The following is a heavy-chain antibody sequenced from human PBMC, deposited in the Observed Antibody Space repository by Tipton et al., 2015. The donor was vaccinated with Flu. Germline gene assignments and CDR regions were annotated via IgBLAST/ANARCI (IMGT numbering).Heavy chain of an antibody. CDR3: ARERRGGWPFYDAFDF. CDR1: GDSIGNGYY. V-gene: IGHV4-38-2*02. Sequence: TLSLTCSVSGDSIGNGYYWGWIRQPPGKGLEWIGNIHRSGNTYHNPSLKSRVTMSVDLFKNQISLRLSSVTAADTAVYYCARERRGGWPFYDAFDFWGQGTTVTVSS. D-gene: IGHD6-19*01. J-gene: IGHJ3*01. CDR2: IHRSGNT.